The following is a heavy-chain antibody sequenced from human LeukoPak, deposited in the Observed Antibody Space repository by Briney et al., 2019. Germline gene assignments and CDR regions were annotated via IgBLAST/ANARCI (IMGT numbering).Heavy chain of an antibody. V-gene: IGHV3-23*01. J-gene: IGHJ5*01. CDR3: AKVGPLLWFGPTDS. CDR1: GFTFRTYG. Sequence: PGGSLRLSCVASGFTFRTYGMRWVRQALGEGLEWVAPVSSTGSGTNYPDSLKGRFIISRDNSQNTDLLQMKSVRPTNTAFYFSAKVGPLLWFGPTDSWGQGILV. D-gene: IGHD3-10*01. CDR2: VSSTGSGT.